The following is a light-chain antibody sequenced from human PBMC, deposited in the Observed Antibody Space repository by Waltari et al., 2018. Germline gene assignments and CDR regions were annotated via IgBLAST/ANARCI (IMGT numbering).Light chain of an antibody. Sequence: QTVVTQEPSLSVSPGGTVTLTCGLSSGPVSTTYYTSWYQQAPGQAPRTLIFDTNTRSSGVPDRFSGSILDNKAALTITGAQADDESDYYCVLSMGSGIWVFGGGTKLTVL. V-gene: IGLV8-61*01. CDR2: DTN. CDR3: VLSMGSGIWV. CDR1: SGPVSTTYY. J-gene: IGLJ3*02.